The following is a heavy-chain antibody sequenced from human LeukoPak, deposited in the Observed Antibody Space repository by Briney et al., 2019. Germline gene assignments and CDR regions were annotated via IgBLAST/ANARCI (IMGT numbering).Heavy chain of an antibody. Sequence: ASVKVSCKASGYTFTGYYVHWVRQAPGQGLEWMGIINPSGGSTSYAQKFQGRVTMTRDMSTSTVYMELSSLRSEDTAVYYCARDLGRSQYYYYYMDVWGKGTTVTVSS. CDR1: GYTFTGYY. V-gene: IGHV1-46*01. J-gene: IGHJ6*03. CDR3: ARDLGRSQYYYYYMDV. CDR2: INPSGGST.